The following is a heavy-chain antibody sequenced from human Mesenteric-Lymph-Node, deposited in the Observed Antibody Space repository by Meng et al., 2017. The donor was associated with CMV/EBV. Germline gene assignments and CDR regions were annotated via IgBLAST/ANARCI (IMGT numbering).Heavy chain of an antibody. CDR1: GFTVNDNY. V-gene: IGHV3-23*01. D-gene: IGHD3-10*01. CDR2: ISGSGDNT. J-gene: IGHJ4*02. CDR3: AKRGATSGSFDY. Sequence: GESLKISCAASGFTVNDNYMSWVRQAPGKGLEWVSLISGSGDNTYYADSVKGRFTISRDNSKSTLFMQMDSLGAEDTAVYHCAKRGATSGSFDYWGQGTLVTVSS.